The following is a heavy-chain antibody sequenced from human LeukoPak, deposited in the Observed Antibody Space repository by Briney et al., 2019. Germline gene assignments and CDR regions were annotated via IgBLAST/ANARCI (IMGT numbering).Heavy chain of an antibody. Sequence: PSETLSLTCTGSGGSISSYYWSWIRQSAGKGLEWIGRIYTSGSTNYNPSLKSRVTMSVDTSKNQFSLKLSSVTAADTAVYYCARNGGSGTYYDGSFDYWGQGTLVTVSS. CDR3: ARNGGSGTYYDGSFDY. J-gene: IGHJ4*02. V-gene: IGHV4-4*07. CDR2: IYTSGST. CDR1: GGSISSYY. D-gene: IGHD1-26*01.